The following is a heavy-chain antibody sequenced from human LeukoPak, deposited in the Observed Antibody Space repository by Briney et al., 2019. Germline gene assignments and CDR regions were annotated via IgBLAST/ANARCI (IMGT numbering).Heavy chain of an antibody. D-gene: IGHD3-10*01. J-gene: IGHJ4*02. CDR2: ISTYNGNT. Sequence: ASVKVSCKASGYTFSNYGISWVRQAPGLGLEWMGWISTYNGNTNYAQKLQGRVTMTTETSTNTAYMELRSLRSDDTAVYYCARFRAGVGEPYGDYWGQGTLVTVSS. CDR3: ARFRAGVGEPYGDY. V-gene: IGHV1-18*01. CDR1: GYTFSNYG.